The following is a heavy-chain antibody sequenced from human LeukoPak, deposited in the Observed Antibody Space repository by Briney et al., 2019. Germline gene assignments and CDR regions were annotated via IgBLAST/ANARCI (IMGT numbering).Heavy chain of an antibody. Sequence: PGGSLRLSCAASGFTVSSDYMSWVRQAPGKGLEWVSVIYSGGSTYYADSVKGRFTISRDNSKNTLYLQMNSLRAEDTAVYYCARDRSSLWFGEFSFDYWGQGTLVTVSS. CDR3: ARDRSSLWFGEFSFDY. D-gene: IGHD3-10*01. J-gene: IGHJ4*02. CDR1: GFTVSSDY. CDR2: IYSGGST. V-gene: IGHV3-66*01.